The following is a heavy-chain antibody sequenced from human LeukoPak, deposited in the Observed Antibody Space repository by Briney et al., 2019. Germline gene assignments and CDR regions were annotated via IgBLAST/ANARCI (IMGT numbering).Heavy chain of an antibody. CDR1: GGSISTSSYY. CDR2: IYYSGST. J-gene: IGHJ4*02. CDR3: ARQTGAAAGSFDY. D-gene: IGHD6-13*01. Sequence: PSETLSLTCTVSGGSISTSSYYWAWNRQPPGKGLEWIGSIYYSGSTYYNPSLKSRVTISVDTSKKQFSLKLSSVTAADTAVYYCARQTGAAAGSFDYWGQGTMVTVSS. V-gene: IGHV4-39*01.